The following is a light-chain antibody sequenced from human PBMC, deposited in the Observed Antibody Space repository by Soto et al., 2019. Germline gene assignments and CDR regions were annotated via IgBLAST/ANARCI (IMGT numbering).Light chain of an antibody. V-gene: IGKV3-20*01. CDR1: QSFSSSY. CDR2: GAS. J-gene: IGKJ4*01. CDR3: QQYDTSPVLT. Sequence: EIVLTQSPGTLSLSPGERATLFCRASQSFSSSYLAWYQQKLGQALRLLIYGASNRATGIPDRFSGSGSGTDFTLTISRLEPEDCAVYYCQQYDTSPVLTFGGGTKVEI.